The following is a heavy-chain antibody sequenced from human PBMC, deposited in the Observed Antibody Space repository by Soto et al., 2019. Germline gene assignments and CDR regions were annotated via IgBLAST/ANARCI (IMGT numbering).Heavy chain of an antibody. CDR2: LSGSSSYI. J-gene: IGHJ6*01. CDR3: AKDAYYDFWNGFYGDSGLDV. CDR1: GCSFSSYT. Sequence: GGSLRLSCVCSGCSFSSYTINCVRQAPGKWLEWVSSLSGSSSYIYYTDSLKGRFTISRDNAKNSLYLQMNSLRVEDTAVYYCAKDAYYDFWNGFYGDSGLDVWGQGTPVTVS. V-gene: IGHV3-21*01. D-gene: IGHD3-3*01.